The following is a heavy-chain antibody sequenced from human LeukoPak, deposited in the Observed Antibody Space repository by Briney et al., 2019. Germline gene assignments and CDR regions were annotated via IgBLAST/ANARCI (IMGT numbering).Heavy chain of an antibody. CDR3: ARGTYYHDSSGHYYDSIYFDY. CDR2: IYYSGST. D-gene: IGHD3-22*01. CDR1: GGSISSSSYY. V-gene: IGHV4-61*01. Sequence: PSETLSLTCTVSGGSISSSSYYWNWIRQPPGKGLEWIGYIYYSGSTNYNPSLKSRVTISVDASKNQFSLKLSSVTAADTAVYYCARGTYYHDSSGHYYDSIYFDYWGQGTLVTVSS. J-gene: IGHJ4*02.